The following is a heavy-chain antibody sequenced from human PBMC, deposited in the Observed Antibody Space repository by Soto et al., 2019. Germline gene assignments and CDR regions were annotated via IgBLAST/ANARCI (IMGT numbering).Heavy chain of an antibody. Sequence: PSETLSLTCTVSGGSISSYYWSWIRQPPGKGLKWIGYIYYSGSTNYNPSLKSRVTISVDTSKNQFSLKLSSVTAADTAVYYCARGPIVVVPAASPFDYWGQGTLVTVSS. CDR1: GGSISSYY. V-gene: IGHV4-59*01. CDR2: IYYSGST. D-gene: IGHD2-2*01. CDR3: ARGPIVVVPAASPFDY. J-gene: IGHJ4*02.